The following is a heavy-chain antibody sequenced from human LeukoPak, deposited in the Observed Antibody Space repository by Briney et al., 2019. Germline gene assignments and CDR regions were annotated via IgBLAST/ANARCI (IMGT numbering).Heavy chain of an antibody. CDR3: ARDTTGGLPFDC. CDR1: RYTFVDYY. CDR2: INPKTGGT. Sequence: ASVKVSCKTSRYTFVDYYIHWLREAPGQGLEWMGWINPKTGGTNFAQKFQGRVTMTRDTSITTAYMELSGLRSDDTAVYYCARDTTGGLPFDCWGQGTLVTVSS. J-gene: IGHJ4*02. D-gene: IGHD2-8*02. V-gene: IGHV1-2*02.